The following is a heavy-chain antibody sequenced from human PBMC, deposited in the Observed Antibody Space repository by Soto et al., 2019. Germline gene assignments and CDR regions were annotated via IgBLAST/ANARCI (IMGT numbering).Heavy chain of an antibody. V-gene: IGHV6-1*01. D-gene: IGHD2-2*01. CDR3: AREEEYCSSTSCYFYYGMDV. CDR2: IYYRSKWYN. Sequence: SQTLSLTCAISGDSVSSNSAAWNWIRQSPSRGLEWLGRIYYRSKWYNDYAVSVKSRITINPDTSKNQFSLQLNSVTPEDTAVYYCAREEEYCSSTSCYFYYGMDVWGQGTTVTVSS. J-gene: IGHJ6*02. CDR1: GDSVSSNSAA.